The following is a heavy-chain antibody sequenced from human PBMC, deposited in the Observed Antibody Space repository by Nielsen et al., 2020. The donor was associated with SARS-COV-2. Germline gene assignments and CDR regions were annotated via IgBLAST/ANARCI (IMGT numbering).Heavy chain of an antibody. CDR2: ISGSGGST. V-gene: IGHV3-23*01. CDR1: GFTFSSYA. Sequence: GESLKISCAASGFTFSSYAMSWVRQAPGKGLEWVSAISGSGGSTYYADSVKGRFTISRDNSKNTLYLQMNSLRAEDTAVYYCAKGVVVSYFDYWGQGTLVNVSS. J-gene: IGHJ4*02. D-gene: IGHD3-22*01. CDR3: AKGVVVSYFDY.